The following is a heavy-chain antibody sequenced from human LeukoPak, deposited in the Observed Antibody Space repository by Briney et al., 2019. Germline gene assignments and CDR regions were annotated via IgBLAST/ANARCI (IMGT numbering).Heavy chain of an antibody. CDR3: AKSRVRVYYYDSSGYPNWFVP. V-gene: IGHV3-23*01. CDR1: GFTFSSYA. J-gene: IGHJ5*02. CDR2: ISGSGGST. Sequence: PGGSLRLSCAVSGFTFSSYAMSWVREAPGKGLEWVSAISGSGGSTYYADSVKGRFTISRDNSKNTLYLKMNSLRAEDTAVYYCAKSRVRVYYYDSSGYPNWFVPWGQGTLVTVSS. D-gene: IGHD3-22*01.